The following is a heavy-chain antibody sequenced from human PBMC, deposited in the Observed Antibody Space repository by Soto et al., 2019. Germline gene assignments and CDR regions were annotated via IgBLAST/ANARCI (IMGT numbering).Heavy chain of an antibody. CDR1: GGSLSSGGYS. J-gene: IGHJ4*02. Sequence: SETLSLTCAVSGGSLSSGGYSWSWIRQPPGQGLEWIGYIYHSGSTYYNPSLKSRVTMSVDRSKNQFSLKLSSVTAADTAVYYCATVPGYYCSGGSCYFDYWGQGTLVTVSS. CDR3: ATVPGYYCSGGSCYFDY. D-gene: IGHD2-15*01. V-gene: IGHV4-30-2*01. CDR2: IYHSGST.